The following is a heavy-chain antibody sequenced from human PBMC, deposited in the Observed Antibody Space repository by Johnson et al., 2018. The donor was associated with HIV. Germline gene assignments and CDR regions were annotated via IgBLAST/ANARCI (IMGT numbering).Heavy chain of an antibody. D-gene: IGHD2-15*01. Sequence: EVLLLESGGGLVQPGGSLRLSCAVSGFSIRNFWMTWVRQAPGKGLEWVANIKEDGSEKNYVDSVKGRFTISRDNAKNSLYLQMNSLRAEDTAKYYCARDELYRMYALTALDIWGQGTMVIVSS. CDR2: IKEDGSEK. V-gene: IGHV3-7*05. J-gene: IGHJ3*02. CDR1: GFSIRNFW. CDR3: ARDELYRMYALTALDI.